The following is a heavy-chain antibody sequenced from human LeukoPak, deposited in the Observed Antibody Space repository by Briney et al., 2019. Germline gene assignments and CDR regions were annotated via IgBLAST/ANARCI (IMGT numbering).Heavy chain of an antibody. CDR3: AKVLHGSGSLYYYYYYMDV. CDR2: IYYRGST. V-gene: IGHV4-59*01. CDR1: GGSISSYY. D-gene: IGHD3-10*01. Sequence: SETLSLTCTVSGGSISSYYWSWIRQPPGKGLEWIGYIYYRGSTKYNPSLKSRVTISVDKSKNQFSLKLSSVTAADTAVYYCAKVLHGSGSLYYYYYYMDVWGKGTTVTISS. J-gene: IGHJ6*03.